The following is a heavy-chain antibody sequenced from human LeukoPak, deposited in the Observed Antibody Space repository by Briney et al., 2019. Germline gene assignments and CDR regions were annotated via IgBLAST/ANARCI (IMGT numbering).Heavy chain of an antibody. CDR2: IYPGDSDT. V-gene: IGHV5-51*01. D-gene: IGHD6-13*01. CDR1: GYSFTSFW. Sequence: GESLKISCKASGYSFTSFWIGWVRQMPGKGLEWPGIIYPGDSDTRYSPSFQGQVTISADKSINTAYLQWSSLKTSDTAMYYCARYGSSWPFDFWAREPWSPSLQ. J-gene: IGHJ4*02. CDR3: ARYGSSWPFDF.